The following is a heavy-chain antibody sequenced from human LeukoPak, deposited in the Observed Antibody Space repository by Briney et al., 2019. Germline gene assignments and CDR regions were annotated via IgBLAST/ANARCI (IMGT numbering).Heavy chain of an antibody. J-gene: IGHJ4*02. V-gene: IGHV4-34*01. Sequence: PSETLSLTCAVYGGSFSGYYWSWIRQPPGKGLEWIGEINHSGSTNYNPSLKSRVTISVDTSKNQFSLKLSSVTAADTAVYYCARSFSYDYVWGSYRIDYWGQGTLVTVSS. CDR1: GGSFSGYY. CDR2: INHSGST. D-gene: IGHD3-16*02. CDR3: ARSFSYDYVWGSYRIDY.